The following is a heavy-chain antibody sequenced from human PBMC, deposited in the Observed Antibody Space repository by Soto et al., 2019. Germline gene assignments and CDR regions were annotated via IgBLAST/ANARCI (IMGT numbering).Heavy chain of an antibody. CDR2: ISGSGGST. J-gene: IGHJ6*02. Sequence: AGGSLRLSCAASGFTFSSYAMSWVRQAPGKGLEWVSAISGSGGSTYYADSVKGRFTISRDNSKNTLYLQMNSLRAEDTAVYYCAKAVIEDYYYYYGMDVWGQGTTVTVSS. CDR3: AKAVIEDYYYYYGMDV. V-gene: IGHV3-23*01. D-gene: IGHD3-16*02. CDR1: GFTFSSYA.